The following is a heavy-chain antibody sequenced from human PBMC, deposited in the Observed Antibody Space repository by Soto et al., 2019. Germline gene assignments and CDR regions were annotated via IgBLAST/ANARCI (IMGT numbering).Heavy chain of an antibody. CDR1: GGTFSSYA. CDR2: IIPIFGTA. CDR3: ARYYYDSSGLDAFDI. J-gene: IGHJ3*02. V-gene: IGHV1-69*13. D-gene: IGHD3-22*01. Sequence: VASVKVSCKASGGTFSSYAISWVRQAPGQGLEWMGGIIPIFGTANYAQKFQGRVTITADESTSTAYMELSSLRSEDTAVYYCARYYYDSSGLDAFDIWGQGTMVTV.